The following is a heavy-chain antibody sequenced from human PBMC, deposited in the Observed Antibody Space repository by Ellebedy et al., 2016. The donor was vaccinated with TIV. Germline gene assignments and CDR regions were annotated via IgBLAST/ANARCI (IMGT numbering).Heavy chain of an antibody. Sequence: GGSLRLXCAASGFTFSSYTMKWVRQAPGKGLEWVSGISGSGGHTYYADSVKGRFTISRDNTKNSVNLQMDSLRAEDTATYYCATREGYSFGLLYWGQGTLVTVSS. J-gene: IGHJ4*02. D-gene: IGHD5-18*01. CDR1: GFTFSSYT. V-gene: IGHV3-23*01. CDR2: ISGSGGHT. CDR3: ATREGYSFGLLY.